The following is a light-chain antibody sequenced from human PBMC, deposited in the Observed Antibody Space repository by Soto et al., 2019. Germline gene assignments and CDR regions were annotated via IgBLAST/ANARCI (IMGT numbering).Light chain of an antibody. CDR2: GAS. Sequence: VLTQSPCTVSLYPGERATLSCRASQNVYINSLAWYQQRPGQTPRLLIYGASTRAAAIPDRFSGSGSGADFALSIDGLEPEDFAIYYCQQYGDSPLTFGPGTKVDI. J-gene: IGKJ3*01. CDR3: QQYGDSPLT. V-gene: IGKV3-20*01. CDR1: QNVYINS.